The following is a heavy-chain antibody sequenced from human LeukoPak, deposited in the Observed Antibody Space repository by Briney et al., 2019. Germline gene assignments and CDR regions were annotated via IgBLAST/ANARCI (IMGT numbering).Heavy chain of an antibody. CDR1: GGSISSSSYY. V-gene: IGHV4-39*07. J-gene: IGHJ4*02. CDR2: IYYSGST. Sequence: SETLSLTCTVSGGSISSSSYYWGWIRQPPGKGLEWIGSIYYSGSTNYNPSLKSRVTISVDTSKNQFSLKLSSVTAADTAVYYCARGVRYYDFWSGYLYYWGQGTLVTVSS. CDR3: ARGVRYYDFWSGYLYY. D-gene: IGHD3-3*01.